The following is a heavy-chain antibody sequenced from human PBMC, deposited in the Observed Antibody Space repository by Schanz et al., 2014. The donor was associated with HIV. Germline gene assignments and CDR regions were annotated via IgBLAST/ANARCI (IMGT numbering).Heavy chain of an antibody. J-gene: IGHJ6*02. CDR3: ARGARYGMDV. V-gene: IGHV1-8*02. CDR1: GYTFTASY. Sequence: QVQLVQSGAEMKKPGASVRVSCKASGYTFTASYIHWVRQAPGQGPEWMGWMNPNSGNTGYAQKFQGRVTMTRNTSISTAYMELSSLRSEDTAVYYCARGARYGMDVWGQGTTVTVSS. CDR2: MNPNSGNT.